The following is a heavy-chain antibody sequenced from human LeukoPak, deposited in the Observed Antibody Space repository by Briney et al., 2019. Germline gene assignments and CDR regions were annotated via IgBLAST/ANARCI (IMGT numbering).Heavy chain of an antibody. V-gene: IGHV1-2*02. Sequence: GASVKVSCKASGYTFTGYYMHWVRQAPGQGLEWMGWINPNSGGTNYAQKFQGRFTMPRDTSLSTDYMELSRMRSDDTAVYYCARVFXXXYXIHPSDDYWGQGTLVSVS. CDR1: GYTFTGYY. CDR3: ARVFXXXYXIHPSDDY. CDR2: INPNSGGT. J-gene: IGHJ4*02.